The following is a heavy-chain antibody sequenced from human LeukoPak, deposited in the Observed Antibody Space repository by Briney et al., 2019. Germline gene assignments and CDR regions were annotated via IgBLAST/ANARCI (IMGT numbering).Heavy chain of an antibody. J-gene: IGHJ4*02. Sequence: GGSLRLSCAASGFTFSSYAMSWVRQAPGKGLEWVSGISWNSGSIGYADSVKGRFTISRDNAKNSLYLQMNSLRAEGTALYYCAKDRIGYCSSTSCSAPFDYWGQGTLVTVSS. D-gene: IGHD2-2*01. CDR3: AKDRIGYCSSTSCSAPFDY. CDR1: GFTFSSYA. V-gene: IGHV3-9*01. CDR2: ISWNSGSI.